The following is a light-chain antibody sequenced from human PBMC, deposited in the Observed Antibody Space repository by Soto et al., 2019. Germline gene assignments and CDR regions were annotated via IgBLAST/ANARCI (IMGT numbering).Light chain of an antibody. CDR2: KAS. J-gene: IGKJ1*01. V-gene: IGKV1-5*03. CDR3: PLYTFQSKP. CDR1: QTISSW. Sequence: IQMNQSPSTLSVSIRDRVTITCRASQTISSWLAWYQQKPGKAPKLLIYKASTLKSGVPSRFSGSGSGTEFTLTISFLQADDFVRYCSPLYTFQSKPFGQGTMV.